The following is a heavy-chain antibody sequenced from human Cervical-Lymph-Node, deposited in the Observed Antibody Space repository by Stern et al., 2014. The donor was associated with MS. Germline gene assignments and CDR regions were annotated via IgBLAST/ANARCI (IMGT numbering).Heavy chain of an antibody. D-gene: IGHD6-19*01. CDR3: ARDLPVGGWYSNFDY. V-gene: IGHV3-21*01. CDR2: ISSSSSYI. Sequence: EVQLVESGGGLVKPGGSLRLSCAASGFTFSSYSMNWVRQAPGKGLEWVSSISSSSSYIYYADSVKGRFTISRDNAKNSLYLQMNSLRAEDTAVYYCARDLPVGGWYSNFDYWGQGTLVTVSS. CDR1: GFTFSSYS. J-gene: IGHJ4*02.